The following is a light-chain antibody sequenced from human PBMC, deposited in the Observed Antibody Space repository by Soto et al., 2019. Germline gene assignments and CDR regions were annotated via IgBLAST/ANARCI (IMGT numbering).Light chain of an antibody. J-gene: IGLJ1*01. Sequence: QSVLTQPPSVSAAPGQKVTISCSGSSSNIGNNYLSWYQQLPGTAPKLLIYDNNKRPSGIPDRFSDSKSGTSATLGITGLQTGDEADYYCGSWDSSLSAYVFGTGTKVTVL. V-gene: IGLV1-51*01. CDR2: DNN. CDR3: GSWDSSLSAYV. CDR1: SSNIGNNY.